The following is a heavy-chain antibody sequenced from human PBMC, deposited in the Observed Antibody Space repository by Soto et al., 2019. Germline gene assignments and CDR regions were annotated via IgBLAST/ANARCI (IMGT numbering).Heavy chain of an antibody. J-gene: IGHJ6*02. D-gene: IGHD3-10*01. CDR3: ARGFRGSGNHYYGMDV. CDR2: INHSGST. Sequence: PSETLPLTCAVYGGSLSRYYWSWIRQPPGKGLEWIGEINHSGSTNYNPSLKSRVTISVDTSKNQFSLKLSSVTAADTAVYYCARGFRGSGNHYYGMDVWGQGTTVT. V-gene: IGHV4-34*01. CDR1: GGSLSRYY.